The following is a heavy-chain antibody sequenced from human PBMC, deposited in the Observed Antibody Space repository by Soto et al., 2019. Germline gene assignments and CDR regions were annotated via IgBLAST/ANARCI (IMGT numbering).Heavy chain of an antibody. CDR3: AGDAMTTVVKDYYYGMDV. J-gene: IGHJ6*02. V-gene: IGHV1-46*01. CDR2: INPSGGST. CDR1: GYTFTSYY. D-gene: IGHD4-17*01. Sequence: ASVKVSCKASGYTFTSYYMHWVRQAPGQGLEWMGIINPSGGSTSYAQKFQGRVTMTRDTSTSTVYMELSSLRSEDTAVYYCAGDAMTTVVKDYYYGMDVWGQGTTVTVSS.